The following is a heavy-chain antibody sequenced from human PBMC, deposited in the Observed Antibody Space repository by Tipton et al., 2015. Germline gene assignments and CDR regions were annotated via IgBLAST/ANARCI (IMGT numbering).Heavy chain of an antibody. CDR3: ARLRETYGSDSDNWFDP. Sequence: TLSLTCSVSGGSISSYYWSWIRQPPGKGLEWIGYISYIGNTNYNPSLKSRVTISVDTSKNQFSLKLSSVTAADTAVYYCARLRETYGSDSDNWFDPWGQGTLVTVSS. CDR2: ISYIGNT. J-gene: IGHJ5*02. V-gene: IGHV4-59*01. D-gene: IGHD3-10*01. CDR1: GGSISSYY.